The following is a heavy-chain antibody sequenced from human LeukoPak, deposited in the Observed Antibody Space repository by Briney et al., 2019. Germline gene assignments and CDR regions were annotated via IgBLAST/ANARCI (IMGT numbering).Heavy chain of an antibody. D-gene: IGHD1-26*01. CDR3: ARGVSGELLWAFDI. J-gene: IGHJ3*02. Sequence: SVKVSCKVSGGTFSSYAISWVRQAPGQGLEWMGGIIPIFGTANYAQKFQGRVTITADESTSTAYMELSSLRSEDTAVYYCARGVSGELLWAFDIWGQGTMVTVSS. CDR2: IIPIFGTA. V-gene: IGHV1-69*13. CDR1: GGTFSSYA.